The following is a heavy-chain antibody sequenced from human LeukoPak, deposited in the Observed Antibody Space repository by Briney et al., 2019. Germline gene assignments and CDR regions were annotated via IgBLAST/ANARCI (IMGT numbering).Heavy chain of an antibody. J-gene: IGHJ4*02. Sequence: GGPLRHSCAASGFTFSSYWMHWVRKAPGKGLVWVSRINSDGSSTSYADSVKGRFTISRDNAKNTLYLQMNSLRAEDTAVYYCARGRRAVAGTVDYWGQGTLVTVSS. CDR1: GFTFSSYW. CDR2: INSDGSST. V-gene: IGHV3-74*01. CDR3: ARGRRAVAGTVDY. D-gene: IGHD6-19*01.